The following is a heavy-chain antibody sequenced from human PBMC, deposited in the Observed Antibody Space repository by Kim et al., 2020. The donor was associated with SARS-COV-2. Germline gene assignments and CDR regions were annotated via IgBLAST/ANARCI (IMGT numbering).Heavy chain of an antibody. CDR3: ARHGYSSYRVFDP. CDR2: IYYSGST. Sequence: SETLSLTCTVSGGSISSSSYYWGWIRQPPGKGLEWIGSIYYSGSTYYNPSLKSRVTISVDTSKNQFSLKLSSVTAADTAVYYCARHGYSSYRVFDPWGQGTLVTVSS. V-gene: IGHV4-39*01. J-gene: IGHJ5*02. D-gene: IGHD6-13*01. CDR1: GGSISSSSYY.